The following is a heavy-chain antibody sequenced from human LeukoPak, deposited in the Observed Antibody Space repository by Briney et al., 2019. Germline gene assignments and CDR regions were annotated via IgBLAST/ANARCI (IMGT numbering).Heavy chain of an antibody. J-gene: IGHJ4*02. CDR3: ASTTGSGSYSLDY. CDR1: GYTFTGYY. V-gene: IGHV1-2*02. D-gene: IGHD3-10*01. Sequence: ASAKVSCKASGYTFTGYYMHWVRQAPGQGLEWMGWINPNSGGTNYAQKFQGRVTMTRDTSISTAYMELSRLRSDDTAVYYCASTTGSGSYSLDYWGQGTLVTVSS. CDR2: INPNSGGT.